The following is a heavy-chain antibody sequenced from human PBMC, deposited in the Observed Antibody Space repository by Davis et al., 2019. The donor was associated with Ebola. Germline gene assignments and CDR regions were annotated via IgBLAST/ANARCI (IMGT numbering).Heavy chain of an antibody. CDR2: IRSKANSYAT. J-gene: IGHJ6*02. D-gene: IGHD2-2*01. CDR1: GFTFSGSA. V-gene: IGHV3-73*01. Sequence: GGSLRLSCAASGFTFSGSAMHWVRQASGKGLEWVGRIRSKANSYATAYAASVKGRFTISRDDSKNTAYLQMNSLRAEDTAVYYCARRDIVVVPAATPQLPYYYYGMDVWGQGTTVTVSS. CDR3: ARRDIVVVPAATPQLPYYYYGMDV.